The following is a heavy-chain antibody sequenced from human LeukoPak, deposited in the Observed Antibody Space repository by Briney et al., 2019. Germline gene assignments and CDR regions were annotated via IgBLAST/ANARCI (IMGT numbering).Heavy chain of an antibody. V-gene: IGHV1-24*01. D-gene: IGHD6-25*01. Sequence: GASVKVSCKVSGYTLTELSMHWVRQAPGKGLEWMGGFDPEDGETIYAQKFQGRVTMTRDTSTSTVYMELSSLRSEDTAVYYCARNSGSADFWGQGTLVTVSS. CDR2: FDPEDGET. CDR3: ARNSGSADF. J-gene: IGHJ4*02. CDR1: GYTLTELS.